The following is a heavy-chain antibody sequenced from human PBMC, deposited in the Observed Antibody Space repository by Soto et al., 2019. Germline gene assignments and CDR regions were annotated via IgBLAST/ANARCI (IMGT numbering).Heavy chain of an antibody. CDR2: IKQDGSEK. Sequence: EVQLVESGGGLVQPGVSLRLSCAASGFTFSSSWMSWVRQAAGKGLEWVANIKQDGSEKYYVDSVKGRFTISRDNAKNSLYLQMNSLRAEDTAVYYCARRIAAAGAYDYWGQGTLVTVSS. J-gene: IGHJ4*02. V-gene: IGHV3-7*01. CDR1: GFTFSSSW. D-gene: IGHD6-13*01. CDR3: ARRIAAAGAYDY.